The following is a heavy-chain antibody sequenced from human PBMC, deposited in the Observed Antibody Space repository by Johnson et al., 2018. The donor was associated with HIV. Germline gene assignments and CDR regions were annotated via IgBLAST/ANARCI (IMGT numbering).Heavy chain of an antibody. D-gene: IGHD3-16*01. Sequence: VQLVESGGGLVQPGGSLRLSCAASGFTVSNYYMTWVRQSPGKGLEWVSVIYSGGSTYYADSVKGRFTISRDTSKNALYLQRNSLRAEDTAVYYCAKDERQMGGWSHAFDIWGQGTLVTVSS. J-gene: IGHJ3*02. CDR2: IYSGGST. CDR1: GFTVSNYY. CDR3: AKDERQMGGWSHAFDI. V-gene: IGHV3-66*01.